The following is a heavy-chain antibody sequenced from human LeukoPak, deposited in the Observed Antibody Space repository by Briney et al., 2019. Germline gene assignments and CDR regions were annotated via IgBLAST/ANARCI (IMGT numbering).Heavy chain of an antibody. Sequence: SETLSLTCIVSGDSVSGYYWNWIRQPPGKGLEWIGYTHHSGNTLYNPSLKSRVTISVDKSKNQFSLKLSSVTAADTAVYYCARDLMVYAPRGYYYYYMDVWGKGTTVTVSS. CDR2: THHSGNT. D-gene: IGHD2-8*02. CDR1: GDSVSGYY. J-gene: IGHJ6*03. CDR3: ARDLMVYAPRGYYYYYMDV. V-gene: IGHV4-59*02.